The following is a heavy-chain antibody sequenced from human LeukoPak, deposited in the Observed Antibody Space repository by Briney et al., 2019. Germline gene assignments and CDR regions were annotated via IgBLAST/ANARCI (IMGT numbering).Heavy chain of an antibody. D-gene: IGHD1-26*01. CDR1: GYTFPIYD. V-gene: IGHV1-8*01. Sequence: GASVTVSCTTSGYTFPIYDINWVRQATGQGLEWMGWMNPNSGNTGYTQKFQGRVTISRNTSITTAYMELSSLRSEDTAVYYCARGPKWTGSYYYFDYWGQGALVTVSS. CDR2: MNPNSGNT. CDR3: ARGPKWTGSYYYFDY. J-gene: IGHJ4*02.